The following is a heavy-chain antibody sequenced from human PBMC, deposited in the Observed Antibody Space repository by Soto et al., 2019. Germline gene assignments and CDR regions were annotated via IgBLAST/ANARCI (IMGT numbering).Heavy chain of an antibody. Sequence: PGESLKISCKGSGYSFTSYWIGWVRQMPGKGLEWMGIIYPGDSDTRYSPSFQGQVTISADKSISAAYLQWSSLKASDTAMYYCARRAGPSDYYDSSGSNDAFDIWGHGTMVTVSS. V-gene: IGHV5-51*01. J-gene: IGHJ3*02. CDR3: ARRAGPSDYYDSSGSNDAFDI. CDR2: IYPGDSDT. CDR1: GYSFTSYW. D-gene: IGHD3-22*01.